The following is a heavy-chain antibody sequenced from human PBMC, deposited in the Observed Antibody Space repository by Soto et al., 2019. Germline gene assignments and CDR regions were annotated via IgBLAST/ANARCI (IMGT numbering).Heavy chain of an antibody. CDR2: IKQDGSEK. V-gene: IGHV3-7*01. D-gene: IGHD3-3*01. CDR1: GFTFSSYW. J-gene: IGHJ6*02. CDR3: ARVRLGYDFWSGYSLSGMDV. Sequence: PGGSLRLSCAASGFTFSSYWMRWVRQAPGKGLEWVANIKQDGSEKYYVDSVKGRFTISRDNAKNSLCLQMNSLRAEDTAVYYCARVRLGYDFWSGYSLSGMDVWGQGTMVTVSS.